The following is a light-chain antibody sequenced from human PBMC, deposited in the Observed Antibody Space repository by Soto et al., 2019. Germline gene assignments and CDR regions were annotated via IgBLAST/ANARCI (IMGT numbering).Light chain of an antibody. Sequence: QSVLTQPPSVSGAPGQRVTLSCTGSSSTIGAGYDVHWYQQLPGTAPKLLIYGNSNRPSGVPDRFSGSKSGTSASLAITGLQAEDEADYYCQSYDSSLSGYVFRTGTKLTVL. CDR1: SSTIGAGYD. CDR3: QSYDSSLSGYV. J-gene: IGLJ1*01. V-gene: IGLV1-40*01. CDR2: GNS.